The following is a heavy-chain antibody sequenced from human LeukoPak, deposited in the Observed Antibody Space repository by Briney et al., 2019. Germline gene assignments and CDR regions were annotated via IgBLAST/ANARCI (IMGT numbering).Heavy chain of an antibody. Sequence: PSETLSVTCTVSGGSISTYYWSWIRQPPGKGLEWIGYVYYSGSTSYNPSLKSRVIISVDTSKNEFSLNVSSVTAADTAVYYCARHYGYSYGPDYWGQGTLVTVSS. D-gene: IGHD5-18*01. J-gene: IGHJ4*02. CDR3: ARHYGYSYGPDY. CDR2: VYYSGST. V-gene: IGHV4-59*08. CDR1: GGSISTYY.